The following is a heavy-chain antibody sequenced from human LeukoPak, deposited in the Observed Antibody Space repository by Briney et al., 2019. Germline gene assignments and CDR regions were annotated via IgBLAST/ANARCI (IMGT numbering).Heavy chain of an antibody. J-gene: IGHJ6*03. D-gene: IGHD3-10*01. V-gene: IGHV3-74*01. Sequence: GGSLRLSCAASGFTFSSYWMHWVRQAPGKGLMWVSRINSDGSSTSYADSVKGRFTISRDNAKNTLYLQMNSLRAEDTAVYYCAREDGSGTYYYYYYMDVWGKGTTVTISS. CDR3: AREDGSGTYYYYYYMDV. CDR1: GFTFSSYW. CDR2: INSDGSST.